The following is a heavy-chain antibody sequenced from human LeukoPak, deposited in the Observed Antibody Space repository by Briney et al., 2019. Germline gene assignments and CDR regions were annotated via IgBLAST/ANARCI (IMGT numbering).Heavy chain of an antibody. CDR2: ISHDGSNK. Sequence: GGSLRLSCAASGFTFSSYVMHWVRQAPGKGLEWVAVISHDGSNKYYAESVKGRFTMSRDNSKNTLYLQMSGLRAEDTAVYYCARDLYYYDSSGYYLSLYVFDIWGQGTMVTVSS. CDR3: ARDLYYYDSSGYYLSLYVFDI. J-gene: IGHJ3*02. CDR1: GFTFSSYV. D-gene: IGHD3-22*01. V-gene: IGHV3-30-3*01.